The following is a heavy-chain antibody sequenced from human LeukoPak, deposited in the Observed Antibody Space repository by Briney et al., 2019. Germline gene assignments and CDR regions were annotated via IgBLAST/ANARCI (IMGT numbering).Heavy chain of an antibody. CDR2: IYYSGST. CDR1: GGSISSGGYY. V-gene: IGHV4-31*03. CDR3: AREIAAEGWFDP. J-gene: IGHJ5*02. D-gene: IGHD6-6*01. Sequence: SETLSLTCTVPGGSISSGGYYWSWIRQHPGKGLEWIGYIYYSGSTYYNPSLKSRVTISVDTSKNQFSLKLSSVTAADTAVYYCAREIAAEGWFDPWGQGTLVTVSS.